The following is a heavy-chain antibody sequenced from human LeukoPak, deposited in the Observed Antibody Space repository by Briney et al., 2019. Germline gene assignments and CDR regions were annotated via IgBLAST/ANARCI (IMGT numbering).Heavy chain of an antibody. J-gene: IGHJ4*02. V-gene: IGHV1-46*01. CDR2: INPSDGST. CDR1: GYTFTSYY. D-gene: IGHD5-12*01. CDR3: ARDSRRLRFDYFDY. Sequence: GASVKVSCKGSGYTFTSYYMHWVRQTPGQGLEWMGVINPSDGSTTYAQKFQGRVTITADESTSTAYMELSSLRSEDAAVYYCARDSRRLRFDYFDYWGQGTLVTVSS.